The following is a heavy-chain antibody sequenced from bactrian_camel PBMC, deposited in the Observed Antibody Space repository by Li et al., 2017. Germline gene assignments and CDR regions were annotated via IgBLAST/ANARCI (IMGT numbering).Heavy chain of an antibody. J-gene: IGHJ6*01. CDR1: GYTSSSYC. V-gene: IGHV3S40*01. Sequence: VQLVESGGGSVQAGGSLRLSCKATGYTSSSYCMGWFRQAPGKEREGVARIATGSGNTYYADSVKGRFTISQDNAKNTVYLQMNSLKPEDTAMYYCAARGPYCYTKLSVADFTYWGQGTQVTV. CDR3: AARGPYCYTKLSVADFTY. CDR2: IATGSGNT. D-gene: IGHD2*01.